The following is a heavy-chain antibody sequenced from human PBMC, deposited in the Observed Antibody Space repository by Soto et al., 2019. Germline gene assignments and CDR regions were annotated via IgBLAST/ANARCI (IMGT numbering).Heavy chain of an antibody. CDR1: GYTFTIYT. Sequence: QVQLVQSGAEEKKPGASVKVSCKASGYTFTIYTMHWVRQAPGHRLEWMGGINAGNGNTKYSQKFQGRVTITRDTSASPAYMDLSSLRSEDTAVYYCATSYSGYDYHYYYGMDVGGQGPTVTVSS. J-gene: IGHJ6*02. D-gene: IGHD5-12*01. CDR2: INAGNGNT. CDR3: ATSYSGYDYHYYYGMDV. V-gene: IGHV1-3*05.